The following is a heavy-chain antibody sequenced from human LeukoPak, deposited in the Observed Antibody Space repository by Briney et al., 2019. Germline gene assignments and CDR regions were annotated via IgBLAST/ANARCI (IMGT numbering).Heavy chain of an antibody. Sequence: SQTLSLTCAVYGGSFSGYYWSWIRQPPGKGLGWIGEINHSGSPNYNPSLKSRVTISVDTSKNQFSLKLSSVTAADTAVYYCARGRRPRLGVVPAASIPPYYYYGMDVWGKGTTVTVSS. D-gene: IGHD2-2*01. V-gene: IGHV4-34*01. J-gene: IGHJ6*04. CDR1: GGSFSGYY. CDR3: ARGRRPRLGVVPAASIPPYYYYGMDV. CDR2: INHSGSP.